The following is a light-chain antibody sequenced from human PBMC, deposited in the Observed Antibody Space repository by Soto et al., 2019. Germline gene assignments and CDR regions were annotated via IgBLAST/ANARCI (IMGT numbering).Light chain of an antibody. Sequence: ENVLTQSADTLSLSPGERATLSCRASQTVSSSFLAWYQQKPGQAPRLLIYGSSSRASGIPDRFSGSGSGTDFTLTISRLEPEDFAVYYCQQYSSSPYNFGQGTKLEIK. J-gene: IGKJ2*01. CDR1: QTVSSSF. CDR2: GSS. CDR3: QQYSSSPYN. V-gene: IGKV3-20*01.